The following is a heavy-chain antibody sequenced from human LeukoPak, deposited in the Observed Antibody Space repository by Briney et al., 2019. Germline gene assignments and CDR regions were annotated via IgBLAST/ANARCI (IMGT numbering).Heavy chain of an antibody. CDR1: GGTFSSYA. V-gene: IGHV1-69*04. CDR3: ARGGSSGWYNYYFDY. CDR2: IIPIPGIA. J-gene: IGHJ4*02. D-gene: IGHD6-19*01. Sequence: SVKVSCKASGGTFSSYAISWVRQAPGQGLEWMGRIIPIPGIANYAQKFQGRVTITADKSTSTAYMELSSLRSEDTAVYYCARGGSSGWYNYYFDYWGQGTLVTVSS.